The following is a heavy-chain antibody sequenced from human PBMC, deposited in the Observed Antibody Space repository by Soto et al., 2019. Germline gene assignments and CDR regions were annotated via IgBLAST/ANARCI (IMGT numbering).Heavy chain of an antibody. D-gene: IGHD3-10*01. Sequence: QITLKASGPTLVKPTQTLTLTCTFSGFSLSTSGVGVGWIRQPPGKALEWLALIYWDDDKRYSPSLKSRLTTTKDTSRNQGVLTMTNMDPVETATYYCAHRLDYDNWFDPWGQGTLVTVSS. J-gene: IGHJ5*02. CDR3: AHRLDYDNWFDP. CDR1: GFSLSTSGVG. V-gene: IGHV2-5*02. CDR2: IYWDDDK.